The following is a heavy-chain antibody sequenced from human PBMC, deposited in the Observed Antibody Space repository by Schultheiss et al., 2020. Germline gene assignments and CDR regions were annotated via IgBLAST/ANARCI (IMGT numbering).Heavy chain of an antibody. V-gene: IGHV3-33*01. CDR1: GFTFSSHD. CDR3: ARGLGDFYLDF. Sequence: GGSLRLSCAASGFTFSSHDIHWVRQAPGKGLECVAVIWYDGSKKYYADSMKGRLTISRDNSKNTLYLQISSLRAEDTAVYYCARGLGDFYLDFWGQGTLVTVSS. D-gene: IGHD2-21*02. J-gene: IGHJ4*02. CDR2: IWYDGSKK.